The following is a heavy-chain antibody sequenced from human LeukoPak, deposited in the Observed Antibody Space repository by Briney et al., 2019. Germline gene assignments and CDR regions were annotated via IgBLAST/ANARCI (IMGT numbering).Heavy chain of an antibody. Sequence: ASVKVSCKVSGYTLTELSMHWVRQAPGKGLEWMGGFDPEDGETIHAQKFQGRVTMTEDTSTDTAYMELSSLGSEDTAVYYCATLSFSGGRQGYWGQGTLVTVSS. CDR1: GYTLTELS. D-gene: IGHD2-15*01. CDR3: ATLSFSGGRQGY. V-gene: IGHV1-24*01. J-gene: IGHJ4*02. CDR2: FDPEDGET.